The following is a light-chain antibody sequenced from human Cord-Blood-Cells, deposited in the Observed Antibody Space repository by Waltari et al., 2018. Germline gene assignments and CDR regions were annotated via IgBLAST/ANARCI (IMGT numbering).Light chain of an antibody. J-gene: IGKJ5*01. CDR2: GAS. V-gene: IGKV3-15*01. Sequence: VSPGERATLSCRASQSVSSNLAWYQQKPGQAPRLLIYGASTRATGIPARFSGSGSGTEFTLTISSLQSEDFAVYYCQQYNNWPPVTFGQGTRLEIK. CDR3: QQYNNWPPVT. CDR1: QSVSSN.